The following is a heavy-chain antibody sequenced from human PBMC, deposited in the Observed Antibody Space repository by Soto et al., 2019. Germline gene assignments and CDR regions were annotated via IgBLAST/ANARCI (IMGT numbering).Heavy chain of an antibody. Sequence: GGSLRLSCAASGFTFSNHAMNWFRQAPGKGLEWVSGITGSAGTTFYADSATGRFTISRDNARNPAYLQMNRVRADATGVYYCAEEYTSTSKSSCDYWGQGALVTVAS. D-gene: IGHD1-26*01. J-gene: IGHJ4*02. CDR1: GFTFSNHA. CDR3: AEEYTSTSKSSCDY. V-gene: IGHV3-23*01. CDR2: ITGSAGTT.